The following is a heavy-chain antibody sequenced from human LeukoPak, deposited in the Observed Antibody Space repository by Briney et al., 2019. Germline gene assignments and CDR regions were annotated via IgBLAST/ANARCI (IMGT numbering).Heavy chain of an antibody. J-gene: IGHJ4*02. Sequence: GGSLRLSCAASGFTFSSYSMNWVRQAPGKGLEWVSSISSSSSYIYYADSVKGRFTISRDNAKNSLYLQMNSLRAEDTAVYYCARKKRVVAATIGTLNDYWGQGTLVTVSS. CDR1: GFTFSSYS. CDR3: ARKKRVVAATIGTLNDY. V-gene: IGHV3-21*01. CDR2: ISSSSSYI. D-gene: IGHD2-15*01.